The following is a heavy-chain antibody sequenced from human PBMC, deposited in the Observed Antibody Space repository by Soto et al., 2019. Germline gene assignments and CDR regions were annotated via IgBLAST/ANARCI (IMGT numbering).Heavy chain of an antibody. CDR1: GFTFSSYS. Sequence: GGSLRLSCAASGFTFSSYSMNWVRQAPGKGLEWVSSISSSSSYIYYADSVKGRFTISRGNAKNSLYLQMNSLRAEDTAVYYCARGPSSSWYYYGMDVWGQGTTVTVSS. CDR3: ARGPSSSWYYYGMDV. CDR2: ISSSSSYI. V-gene: IGHV3-21*01. D-gene: IGHD6-13*01. J-gene: IGHJ6*02.